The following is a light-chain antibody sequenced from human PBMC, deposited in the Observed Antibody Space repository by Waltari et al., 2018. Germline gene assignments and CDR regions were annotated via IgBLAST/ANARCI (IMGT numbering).Light chain of an antibody. J-gene: IGKJ1*01. CDR3: QQSYSTPQT. V-gene: IGKV1-39*01. Sequence: DIQMTQSPSSLPASVGDRVPITCRASQSISSYLNWDQQKPGKAPKLLIYAASSLQSGVPSRFSGSGSGTDFTPTISSLQPEDFATYYCQQSYSTPQTFGQGTKVEIK. CDR1: QSISSY. CDR2: AAS.